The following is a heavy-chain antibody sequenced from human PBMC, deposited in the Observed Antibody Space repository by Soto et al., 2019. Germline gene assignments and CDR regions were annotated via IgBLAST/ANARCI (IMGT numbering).Heavy chain of an antibody. V-gene: IGHV3-74*01. D-gene: IGHD3-3*01. CDR2: INTDGSST. CDR3: AREDFGVFSVAYFDY. Sequence: EVQLVESGRGLVQPGGSLRLSCAASGFSFSSKWMHWVRHAPGKGLVWVSRINTDGSSTSHADFVKGRFTISRDNAKNTLYLQMNSLRTEDTAVYYCAREDFGVFSVAYFDYWGQGTLVTVSS. J-gene: IGHJ4*02. CDR1: GFSFSSKW.